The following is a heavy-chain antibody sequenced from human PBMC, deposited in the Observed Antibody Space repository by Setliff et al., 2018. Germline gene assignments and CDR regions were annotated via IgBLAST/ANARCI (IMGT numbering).Heavy chain of an antibody. CDR1: GDSVSSDRFH. D-gene: IGHD5-12*01. CDR2: LRIGFSN. V-gene: IGHV4-61*02. Sequence: SETLSLTCTVSGDSVSSDRFHWGWFRQSAGKGLEWIGRLRIGFSNIYNPSLASRVTISVDTSKNQFSLKLDSVTAADTAVYYCAGTPALGTSWLSPFDYWGQGTLVTVSS. J-gene: IGHJ4*02. CDR3: AGTPALGTSWLSPFDY.